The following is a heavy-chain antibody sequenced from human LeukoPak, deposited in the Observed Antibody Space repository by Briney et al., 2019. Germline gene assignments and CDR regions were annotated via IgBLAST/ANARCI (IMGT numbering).Heavy chain of an antibody. V-gene: IGHV4-61*02. J-gene: IGHJ6*03. D-gene: IGHD3-16*01. Sequence: SETLSLTCTVSGGSISSGSYYWSWIRQPAGKGLEWVGRIYTSGSTNYNPSLKSRVTISVDTSKNQFSLKLSSVTAADTAVYYCARETSQKGAHYMDVWGKGTTVTISS. CDR3: ARETSQKGAHYMDV. CDR2: IYTSGST. CDR1: GGSISSGSYY.